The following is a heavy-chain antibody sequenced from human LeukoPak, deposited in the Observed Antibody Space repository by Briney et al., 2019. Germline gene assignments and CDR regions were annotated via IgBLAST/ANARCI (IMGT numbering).Heavy chain of an antibody. CDR1: RFTFSSYG. CDR3: AKDRGDYCSGGSCYSYFYYGMDV. CDR2: MSSDGSNK. Sequence: PGGSLRLSCAASRFTFSSYGMHWVRQAPGRGLGWVAVMSSDGSNKYYVDSVKGRFTISRDNSKNTLYLQVNSLRPEDTAVYYCAKDRGDYCSGGSCYSYFYYGMDVWGQGTTVTVSS. V-gene: IGHV3-30*18. D-gene: IGHD2-15*01. J-gene: IGHJ6*02.